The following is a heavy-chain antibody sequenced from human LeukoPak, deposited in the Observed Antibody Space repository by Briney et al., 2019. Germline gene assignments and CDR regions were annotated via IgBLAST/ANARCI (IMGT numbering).Heavy chain of an antibody. CDR2: ISGSGGST. D-gene: IGHD6-13*01. V-gene: IGHV3-23*01. J-gene: IGHJ4*02. Sequence: GGSLRLSCAASGFTFSSYAMRWVRQAPGKGLEWGSAISGSGGSTYYADSVKGRFTISRDNSKNTLYLQMNSLRAEDTAVYYCAAPLGGSSSWSYYFDYWGQGTLVTVSS. CDR3: AAPLGGSSSWSYYFDY. CDR1: GFTFSSYA.